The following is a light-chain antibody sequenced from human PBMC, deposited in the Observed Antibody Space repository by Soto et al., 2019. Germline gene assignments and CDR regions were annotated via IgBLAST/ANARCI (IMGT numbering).Light chain of an antibody. CDR1: SSDVGGYNF. J-gene: IGLJ3*02. CDR3: CSYAGSYTWV. CDR2: DVS. Sequence: QSVLTQPRSVSGSPGQSVTISSTGTSSDVGGYNFVSWYQQHPGKAPKLMIYDVSKRPSGVPDRFSGSKSGNTAPLTISGLQAEDEADYYCCSYAGSYTWVFGGGTKVTVL. V-gene: IGLV2-11*01.